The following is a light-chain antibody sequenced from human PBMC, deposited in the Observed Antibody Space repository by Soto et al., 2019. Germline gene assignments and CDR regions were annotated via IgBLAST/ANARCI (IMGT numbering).Light chain of an antibody. CDR1: SSDIGSFNY. J-gene: IGLJ2*01. Sequence: QSALTQPAAVSGSPGQSITISCTGSSSDIGSFNYVSWYQHHPGKAPKLLIYEVSNRPSGVSNRFSDSKSGNTASLTISGLQAEDEAEYYCSSYTSSITGGLVFGGGTKLTVL. CDR3: SSYTSSITGGLV. V-gene: IGLV2-14*01. CDR2: EVS.